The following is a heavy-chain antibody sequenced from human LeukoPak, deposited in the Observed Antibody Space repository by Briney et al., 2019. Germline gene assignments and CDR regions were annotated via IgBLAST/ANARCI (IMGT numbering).Heavy chain of an antibody. CDR3: AATINYCSGGSCYNYYYGMDV. CDR2: IIPILGIA. D-gene: IGHD2-15*01. Sequence: ASVKVSCKASGGTFSSYAISWVRQAPGQGLEWMGRIIPILGIANYAQKFQGRVTITADKSTSTAYMELNSLRSEDTAVYYCAATINYCSGGSCYNYYYGMDVWGQGTTVTVSS. V-gene: IGHV1-69*04. J-gene: IGHJ6*02. CDR1: GGTFSSYA.